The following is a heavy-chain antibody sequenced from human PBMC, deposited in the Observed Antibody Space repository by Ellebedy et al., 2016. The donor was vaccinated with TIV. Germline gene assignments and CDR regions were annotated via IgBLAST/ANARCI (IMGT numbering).Heavy chain of an antibody. J-gene: IGHJ4*02. D-gene: IGHD2-2*02. CDR1: GFTFSDYW. CDR3: ARGGCTSTSCYNGKDFDY. CDR2: IKRDGSEK. Sequence: GESLKISXAASGFTFSDYWMSWVRQAPGKGLEWVANIKRDGSEKHYVDSVKGRFTISRDSAKNSLYLQMTRLRADDTAVYYCARGGCTSTSCYNGKDFDYWGQGTLVTVSS. V-gene: IGHV3-7*04.